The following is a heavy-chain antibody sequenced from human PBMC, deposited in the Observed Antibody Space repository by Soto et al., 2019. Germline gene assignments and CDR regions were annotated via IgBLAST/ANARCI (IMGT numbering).Heavy chain of an antibody. J-gene: IGHJ3*02. Sequence: GGSLRLSCAASGFTFSSYWMSWVRQAPGKGLEWVANIKQDGSEKYYVDSVKGRFTISRVNAKNSLYLQMNSLRAEDTAVYYCARQRIAVAGDAFDIWGQGTMVTVSS. CDR1: GFTFSSYW. D-gene: IGHD6-19*01. V-gene: IGHV3-7*01. CDR2: IKQDGSEK. CDR3: ARQRIAVAGDAFDI.